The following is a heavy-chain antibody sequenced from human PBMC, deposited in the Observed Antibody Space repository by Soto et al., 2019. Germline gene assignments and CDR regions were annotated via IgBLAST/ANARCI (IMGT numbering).Heavy chain of an antibody. CDR2: IVPVFRTA. V-gene: IGHV1-69*13. D-gene: IGHD2-8*01. J-gene: IGHJ4*02. Sequence: AVKVSCKATGDTFSTYRISGVRQAPGQGLAGMGGIVPVFRTANYAQKFQGRVTISADESTSTAYMEVSSLRSEDTAMYYCATGKNRINPLNGPRQAFDYWGQGTLVTVSS. CDR1: GDTFSTYR. CDR3: ATGKNRINPLNGPRQAFDY.